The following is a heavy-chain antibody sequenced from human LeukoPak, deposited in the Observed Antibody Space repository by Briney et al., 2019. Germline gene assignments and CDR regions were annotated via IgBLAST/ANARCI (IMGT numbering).Heavy chain of an antibody. CDR3: ARDALLGYQLLGAFDI. CDR2: ISSSSSTI. J-gene: IGHJ3*02. Sequence: PGGSLRLSCAASGFTFSSYSMNWVRQAPGKGLEWVSYISSSSSTIYYADSVKGRFTISRDNAKNSLYLQMNSLRAEDTAVYYCARDALLGYQLLGAFDIWGQGTMVTVSS. D-gene: IGHD2-2*01. CDR1: GFTFSSYS. V-gene: IGHV3-48*01.